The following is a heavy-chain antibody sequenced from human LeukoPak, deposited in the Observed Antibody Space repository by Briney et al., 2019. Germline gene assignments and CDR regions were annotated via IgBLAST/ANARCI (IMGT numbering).Heavy chain of an antibody. CDR2: IYTCGST. CDR3: ARDREVGATGYYFDY. V-gene: IGHV4-61*02. Sequence: PSYTLPVPYLLSLGSLSKGSYYWSWIPQPPGKGLEWIGRIYTCGSTTYKSSLKSRVTISLDTYKNHFSLRLSSVTAADAAVYYCARDREVGATGYYFDYWGQGTLVTVSS. CDR1: LGSLSKGSYY. D-gene: IGHD1-26*01. J-gene: IGHJ4*02.